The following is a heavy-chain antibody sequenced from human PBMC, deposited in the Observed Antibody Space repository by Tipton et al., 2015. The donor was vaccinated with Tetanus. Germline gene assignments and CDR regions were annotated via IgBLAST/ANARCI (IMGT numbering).Heavy chain of an antibody. Sequence: GLAKPSETLSLICGVYGGSFSGYYWSWIRQPPGKGLEWIGEINHSGSTNYNPSLKSRVTISVDTSKNQVSLQVTSVTAADTAVYYCSRRTAFCRNLSCRELDPWGQGTLVTVSS. D-gene: IGHD3-3*02. CDR1: GGSFSGYY. V-gene: IGHV4-34*01. CDR3: SRRTAFCRNLSCRELDP. J-gene: IGHJ5*02. CDR2: INHSGST.